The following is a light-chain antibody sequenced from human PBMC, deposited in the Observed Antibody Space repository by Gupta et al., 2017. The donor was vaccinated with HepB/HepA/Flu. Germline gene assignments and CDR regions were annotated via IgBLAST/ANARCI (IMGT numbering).Light chain of an antibody. CDR3: QQRSNWPST. CDR2: DAS. J-gene: IGKJ5*01. Sequence: EIVLTQSPATLSLSPGERATLSCRASQSLSSYLAWYQQKPGQAPRLLIYDASNRATGIPARFSGSGSGTDFTLTIISLEPEDFAVYYCQQRSNWPSTFGQGTRLEIK. V-gene: IGKV3-11*01. CDR1: QSLSSY.